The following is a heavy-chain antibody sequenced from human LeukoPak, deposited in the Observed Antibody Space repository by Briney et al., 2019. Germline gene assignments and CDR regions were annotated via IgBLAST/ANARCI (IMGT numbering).Heavy chain of an antibody. J-gene: IGHJ6*02. Sequence: PSETLSLTCTVSGGSISSYYWSWIRQPPGKGLEWIGYIYYSGSTNYNPSLKSRVTISVDTSKNQFSLKLSSVTAADTAVYYCARDHDIAAAGTGSYGMDVWGQGTTVTVSS. D-gene: IGHD6-13*01. CDR2: IYYSGST. V-gene: IGHV4-59*12. CDR3: ARDHDIAAAGTGSYGMDV. CDR1: GGSISSYY.